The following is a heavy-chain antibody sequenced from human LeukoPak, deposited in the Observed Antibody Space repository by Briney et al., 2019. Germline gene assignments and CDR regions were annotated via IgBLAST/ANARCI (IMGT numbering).Heavy chain of an antibody. CDR1: GDSISSYY. CDR3: AKEMYYYDSSGSDI. D-gene: IGHD3-22*01. J-gene: IGHJ3*02. CDR2: IYYSGST. Sequence: SETLSLTCTVSGDSISSYYWSWIRQPPGKGLEWIGYIYYSGSTDYNPSLKSRVTISVDTSKNQFSLNLSSVTAADTAVYYCAKEMYYYDSSGSDIWGQGTMVTVSS. V-gene: IGHV4-59*01.